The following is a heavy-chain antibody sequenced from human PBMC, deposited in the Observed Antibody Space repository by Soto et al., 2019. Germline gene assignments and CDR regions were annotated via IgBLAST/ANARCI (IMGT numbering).Heavy chain of an antibody. CDR2: IRGFSPYT. CDR3: AKGGDDIFPLY. D-gene: IGHD3-9*01. CDR1: GFTFRTYT. V-gene: IGHV3-23*01. J-gene: IGHJ4*02. Sequence: PVGSLRLSCISSGFTFRTYTMNWVRQAPGKGLEWVSGIRGFSPYTYYADSVKARFTISRHNSKNPLYLQMNSLSAEDPALYYCAKGGDDIFPLYWGQGTLVTVSS.